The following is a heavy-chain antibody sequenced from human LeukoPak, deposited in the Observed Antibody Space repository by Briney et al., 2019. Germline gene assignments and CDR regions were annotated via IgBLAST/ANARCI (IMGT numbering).Heavy chain of an antibody. J-gene: IGHJ4*02. CDR3: AGVKNSYGYPLYFDY. CDR2: IIPIFGTA. V-gene: IGHV1-69*06. Sequence: HWASVKVSCKASGGTFSSYAISWVRQAPGQGLEWMGGIIPIFGTANYAQKFQGRVTITADKSTSTAYMELSSLRSEDTAVYYCAGVKNSYGYPLYFDYWGQGTLVTVSS. CDR1: GGTFSSYA. D-gene: IGHD5-18*01.